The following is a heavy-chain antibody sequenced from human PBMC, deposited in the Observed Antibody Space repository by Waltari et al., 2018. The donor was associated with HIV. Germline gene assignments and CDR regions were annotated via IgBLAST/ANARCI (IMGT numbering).Heavy chain of an antibody. J-gene: IGHJ4*02. D-gene: IGHD2-21*01. Sequence: EVQLVESGGGLVQPGGSLRLPCVASGCPFTSYYTIWVRQVQGEGLEWVANINQDGTKKFYVDSVKGRFTISRDNAKNSVYLQINSLRAEDSAIYYCARDLWPEDFWGQGTLVTVSS. CDR1: GCPFTSYY. CDR2: INQDGTKK. V-gene: IGHV3-7*01. CDR3: ARDLWPEDF.